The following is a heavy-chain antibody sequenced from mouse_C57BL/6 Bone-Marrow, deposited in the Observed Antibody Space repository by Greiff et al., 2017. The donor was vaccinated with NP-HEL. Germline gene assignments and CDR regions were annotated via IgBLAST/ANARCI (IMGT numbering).Heavy chain of an antibody. CDR1: GFTFSSYT. Sequence: EVKVEESGGGLVKPGGSLKLSCAASGFTFSSYTMSWVRQTPEKRLEWVATISGGGGNTYYPDSVKGRFTISRDNAKNTLYLQMSSLRSEDTALYYCASDSLYAMDYWGQGTSVTVSS. CDR3: ASDSLYAMDY. J-gene: IGHJ4*01. CDR2: ISGGGGNT. V-gene: IGHV5-9*01. D-gene: IGHD2-4*01.